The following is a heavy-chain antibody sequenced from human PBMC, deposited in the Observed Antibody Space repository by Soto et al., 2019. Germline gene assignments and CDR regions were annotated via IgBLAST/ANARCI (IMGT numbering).Heavy chain of an antibody. CDR1: GGTFSSYA. D-gene: IGHD2-8*01. Sequence: GASVKVSCKASGGTFSSYAINWVRQAPGQGLEWMGGIIPISGTTNYAQKFQGRVAITADESTDTVYMELSRLRSEDTAVYFCARVRCFNGLCHTADYGMDVWGQGTTVTVSS. CDR2: IIPISGTT. J-gene: IGHJ6*02. CDR3: ARVRCFNGLCHTADYGMDV. V-gene: IGHV1-69*13.